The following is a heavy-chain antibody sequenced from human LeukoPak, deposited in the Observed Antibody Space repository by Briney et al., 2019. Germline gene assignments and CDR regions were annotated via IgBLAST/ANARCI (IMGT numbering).Heavy chain of an antibody. J-gene: IGHJ4*02. CDR1: GGSISSYY. CDR3: AREYSSGWSGTSY. V-gene: IGHV4-59*01. CDR2: VYYSGST. Sequence: SETLSLTCTVSGGSISSYYWSWIRQPPGKGLEWIGYVYYSGSTNYNPSLESRVTISVDTSKNQFSLKLSSVTAADTAVYYCAREYSSGWSGTSYWGQGTLVTVSS. D-gene: IGHD6-19*01.